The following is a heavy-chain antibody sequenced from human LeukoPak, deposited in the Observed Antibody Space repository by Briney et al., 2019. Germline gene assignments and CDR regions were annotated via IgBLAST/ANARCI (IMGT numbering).Heavy chain of an antibody. J-gene: IGHJ4*02. Sequence: ASVKVSCKASGYTFTSYGISWVRQAPGQGLEWMGWISAYNGNTNYAQRLQGRVTMTTDTSTSTAYMELRSLRSDDTAVYYCARLLKNDFWSGPPDYWGQGTLVTVSS. D-gene: IGHD3-3*01. V-gene: IGHV1-18*01. CDR1: GYTFTSYG. CDR3: ARLLKNDFWSGPPDY. CDR2: ISAYNGNT.